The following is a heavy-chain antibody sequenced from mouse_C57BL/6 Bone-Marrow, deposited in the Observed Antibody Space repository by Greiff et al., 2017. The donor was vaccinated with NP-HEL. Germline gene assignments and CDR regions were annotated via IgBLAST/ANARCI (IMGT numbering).Heavy chain of an antibody. V-gene: IGHV1-66*01. Sequence: QVHVKQSGPELVQPGASVKISCTASGYSFTSYYIHWVKQRPGQGLEWIGWIYPGSGNPTYNEKFKGKATLTAATSSSTAYMKLSSLTSEDSAVYYCARGGADWGQGTTLTVSS. CDR1: GYSFTSYY. CDR3: ARGGAD. J-gene: IGHJ2*01. CDR2: IYPGSGNP.